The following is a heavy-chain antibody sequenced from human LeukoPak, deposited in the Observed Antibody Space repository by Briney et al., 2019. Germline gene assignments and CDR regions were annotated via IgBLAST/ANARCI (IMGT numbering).Heavy chain of an antibody. V-gene: IGHV4-39*07. CDR1: GGSIGSSSYY. J-gene: IGHJ4*02. Sequence: SETLSLTCTVSGGSIGSSSYYWGWIRQPPGKGLEWIGSIYYSGSTYYNPSLKSRVTISVDTSKNQFSLKLSSVTAADTAVYYCARDGARRYFDWLLGYFDYWGQGTLVTVSS. CDR3: ARDGARRYFDWLLGYFDY. D-gene: IGHD3-9*01. CDR2: IYYSGST.